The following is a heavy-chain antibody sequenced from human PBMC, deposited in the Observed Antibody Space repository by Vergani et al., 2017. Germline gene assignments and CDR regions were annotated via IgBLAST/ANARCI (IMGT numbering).Heavy chain of an antibody. J-gene: IGHJ4*02. Sequence: QVQLVESGGGVVQPGRSLRLSCAASGFTFSSYDMHWVRQAPGKGLEWVAVISYDGSNKYYSDSVKGRFTISRDNSKNTLYLQMNSLRAEDTAVYYCANLPRLDDYWGQGTLVTVSS. CDR3: ANLPRLDDY. CDR2: ISYDGSNK. D-gene: IGHD6-19*01. V-gene: IGHV3-30*04. CDR1: GFTFSSYD.